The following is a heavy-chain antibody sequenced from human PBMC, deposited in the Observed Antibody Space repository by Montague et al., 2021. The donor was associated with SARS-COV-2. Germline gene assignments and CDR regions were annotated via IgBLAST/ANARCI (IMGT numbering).Heavy chain of an antibody. J-gene: IGHJ4*02. V-gene: IGHV3-30*04. CDR1: GFYFSYA. CDR2: ISNDGSNK. D-gene: IGHD1-26*01. Sequence: SLRLSCAASGFYFSYAMHWVRQAPGKGLEWVALISNDGSNKHYADSVKGRFTISRDNSKSTLYLQVNSLRAEDTAVYYCARESGSFHDGGYFDYWGQGSLVIVSS. CDR3: ARESGSFHDGGYFDY.